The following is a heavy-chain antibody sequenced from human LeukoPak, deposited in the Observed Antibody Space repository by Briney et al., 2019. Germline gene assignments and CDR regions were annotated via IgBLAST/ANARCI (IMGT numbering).Heavy chain of an antibody. J-gene: IGHJ5*02. CDR2: IYYSGST. Sequence: PSETLSLTCTVSGGSISSYYWSWIRQPPGKGLEWIGYIYYSGSTNYNPSLKSRVTISVDTSKNQFSLKLSSVTAADTAVYYCASCQYYDILTGYYMGDYNWFDPWGQGTLVTVSS. CDR1: GGSISSYY. V-gene: IGHV4-59*12. CDR3: ASCQYYDILTGYYMGDYNWFDP. D-gene: IGHD3-9*01.